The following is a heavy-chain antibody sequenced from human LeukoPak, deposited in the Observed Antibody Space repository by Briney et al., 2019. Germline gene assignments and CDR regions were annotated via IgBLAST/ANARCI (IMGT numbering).Heavy chain of an antibody. CDR2: IYNTGST. J-gene: IGHJ4*02. CDR1: GGSITNSYY. CDR3: ARGLYRGTYSPFDY. V-gene: IGHV4-59*01. D-gene: IGHD1-26*01. Sequence: SETLSLTCTVSGGSITNSYYWSWIRQPPGKGLEWIGYIYNTGSTNYNPSLKSRVTISVDTSNNQFSLKLSSVTAADTAVYYCARGLYRGTYSPFDYWGQGTLVTASS.